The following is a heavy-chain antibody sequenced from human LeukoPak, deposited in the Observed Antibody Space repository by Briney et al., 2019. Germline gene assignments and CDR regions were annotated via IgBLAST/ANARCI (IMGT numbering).Heavy chain of an antibody. CDR1: GYTFTNYF. CDR3: ARRDCVGDCYSNWFDP. Sequence: RASVKVSCKASGYTFTNYFMHWVRQAPGQGLEWMGIINPRRDSTGYAQKFQGRITMTTDMPTRTVYMELSSLESEDTAVYYCARRDCVGDCYSNWFDPWGQGTLVTVSS. CDR2: INPRRDST. J-gene: IGHJ5*02. D-gene: IGHD2-21*02. V-gene: IGHV1-46*01.